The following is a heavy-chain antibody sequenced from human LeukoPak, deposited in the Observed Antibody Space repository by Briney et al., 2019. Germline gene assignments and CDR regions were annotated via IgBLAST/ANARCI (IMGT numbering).Heavy chain of an antibody. CDR3: ARLEYSYGYGPYYYYYMDV. V-gene: IGHV3-48*03. J-gene: IGHJ6*03. D-gene: IGHD5-18*01. CDR2: ISSSGSTI. Sequence: GGSLRLSCAASGFTLSSYEMDWVRQAPGKGLEWVSYISSSGSTIYYADSVKGRFTISRDNAKNSLYLQMNSLRAEDTAVYYCARLEYSYGYGPYYYYYMDVWGKGTTVTVSS. CDR1: GFTLSSYE.